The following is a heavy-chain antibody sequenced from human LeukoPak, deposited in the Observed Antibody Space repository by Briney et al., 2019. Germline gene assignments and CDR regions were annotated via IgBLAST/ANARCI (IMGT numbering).Heavy chain of an antibody. Sequence: PGRSLRLSCAASGFTFDDYAMHWVRRAPGKGLEWVSGISWNSGSIGYADSVKGRFTISRDNAKNSLYLQMNSLRAEDTALYYCAKDTGIAVAGTGWGQGTLVTVSS. J-gene: IGHJ4*02. CDR3: AKDTGIAVAGTG. V-gene: IGHV3-9*01. CDR2: ISWNSGSI. D-gene: IGHD6-19*01. CDR1: GFTFDDYA.